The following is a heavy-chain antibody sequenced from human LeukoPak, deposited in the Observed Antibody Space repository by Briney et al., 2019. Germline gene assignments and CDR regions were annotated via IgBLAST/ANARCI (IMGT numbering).Heavy chain of an antibody. V-gene: IGHV1-69*13. J-gene: IGHJ4*02. D-gene: IGHD3-10*01. CDR2: IIPIFGTA. CDR3: AGDPSGFGNSFDY. CDR1: GGTFSSYA. Sequence: SVKVSCKASGGTFSSYAISWVRQAPGQGLEWMGGIIPIFGTANYAQKFQGRVTITADESTSTAYMELSSLRSEDTAVYYCAGDPSGFGNSFDYWGQGTLVTVSA.